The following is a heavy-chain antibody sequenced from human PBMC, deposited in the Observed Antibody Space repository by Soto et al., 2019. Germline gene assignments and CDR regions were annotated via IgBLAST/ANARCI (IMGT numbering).Heavy chain of an antibody. CDR1: GYSISSGYY. J-gene: IGHJ4*02. CDR2: IYHSGST. D-gene: IGHD6-19*01. V-gene: IGHV4-38-2*01. Sequence: TLSLTCAVSGYSISSGYYCAWIRQPSGKGLEWIGSIYHSGSTYYNPSLKSRVTISVDTSKNQFSLRLSSVTAADTAVYYCARASRGPYSSGYLDSWGQGTLVTVSS. CDR3: ARASRGPYSSGYLDS.